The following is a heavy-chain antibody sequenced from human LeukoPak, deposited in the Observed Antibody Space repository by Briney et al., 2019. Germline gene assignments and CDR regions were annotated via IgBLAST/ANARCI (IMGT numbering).Heavy chain of an antibody. CDR3: ARDYNHITIVH. D-gene: IGHD3-10*01. CDR2: IYYSGST. Sequence: SETLSLTCTVSSGSISSSSYYWGWIRQPPGKGLEWIGSIYYSGSTFYNPSLKSRVTISVDTSKNQFSLKLSSVTAADTAVYYCARDYNHITIVHWGQGTLVTVSS. J-gene: IGHJ4*02. V-gene: IGHV4-39*07. CDR1: SGSISSSSYY.